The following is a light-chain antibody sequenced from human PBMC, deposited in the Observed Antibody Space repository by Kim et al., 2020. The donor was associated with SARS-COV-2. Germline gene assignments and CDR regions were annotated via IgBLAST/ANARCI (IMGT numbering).Light chain of an antibody. CDR1: SSGLQS. CDR2: YDT. CDR3: QVWDTGSDHPI. V-gene: IGLV3-21*04. Sequence: APGKTARITGGENSSGLQSVHWYQQKPGQAPVLVIYYDTDRPSGIPERFSGSNAGNTATLTISRVEAGDEADYYCQVWDTGSDHPIFGGGTQLTVL. J-gene: IGLJ2*01.